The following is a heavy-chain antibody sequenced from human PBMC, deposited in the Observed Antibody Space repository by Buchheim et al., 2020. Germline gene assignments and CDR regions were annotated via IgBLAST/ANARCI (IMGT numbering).Heavy chain of an antibody. D-gene: IGHD2-2*01. CDR1: GGSISSGGYS. CDR2: IYHSGST. CDR3: ARGVTGYCSSTSCPTYYFDY. J-gene: IGHJ4*02. V-gene: IGHV4-30-2*01. Sequence: QLQLQESGSGLVKPSQTLSLTCAVSGGSISSGGYSWSWIRQPPGKGLEWIGYIYHSGSTYYNPSLKSRVTISVDRSKNKISLKLSSVTAADTAVYYCARGVTGYCSSTSCPTYYFDYWGQGTL.